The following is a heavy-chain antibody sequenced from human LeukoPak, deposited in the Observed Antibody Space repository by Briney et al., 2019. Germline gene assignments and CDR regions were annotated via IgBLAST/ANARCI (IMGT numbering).Heavy chain of an antibody. J-gene: IGHJ4*02. CDR2: INPNSGGT. D-gene: IGHD5-18*01. CDR3: ARGAQLWLTDYFDY. V-gene: IGHV1-2*02. CDR1: RYTFTGYY. Sequence: GASVKVSCKASRYTFTGYYMHWVRQAPGQGLEWMGWINPNSGGTNYAQKFQGRVTMTRDTSISTAYMELSRLRSDDTAVYYCARGAQLWLTDYFDYWGQGTLVTVSS.